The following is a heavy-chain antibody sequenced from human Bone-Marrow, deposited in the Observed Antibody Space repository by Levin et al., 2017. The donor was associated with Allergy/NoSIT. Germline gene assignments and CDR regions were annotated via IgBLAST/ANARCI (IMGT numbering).Heavy chain of an antibody. CDR3: ARSTDSAAAHDP. V-gene: IGHV4-61*02. CDR2: IYTSGST. CDR1: GGSMGSNPYY. D-gene: IGHD6-25*01. Sequence: PSETLSLTCTVSGGSMGSNPYYWSWIRQPARKGLEWIGRIYTSGSTRYNPSLQSRVTISVDTSKNQFSLMLTSVTAADTAVYYCARSTDSAAAHDPWGQGILVTVSS. J-gene: IGHJ5*02.